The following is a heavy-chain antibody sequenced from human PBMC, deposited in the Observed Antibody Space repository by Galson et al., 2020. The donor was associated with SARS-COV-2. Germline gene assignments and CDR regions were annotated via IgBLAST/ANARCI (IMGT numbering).Heavy chain of an antibody. J-gene: IGHJ2*01. CDR2: FSRSGISI. V-gene: IGHV3-11*04. CDR1: GLYFRDNY. Sequence: NSGGSLRLSCAASGLYFRDNYMSWIRQAPGKGLEWLAFFSRSGISIYYASSVEGRFTISRDNAKNSLSLQMNSLRVEDTAVYYCARALHGYNCFVLWGRGTLVTVSS. CDR3: ARALHGYNCFVL. D-gene: IGHD5-12*01.